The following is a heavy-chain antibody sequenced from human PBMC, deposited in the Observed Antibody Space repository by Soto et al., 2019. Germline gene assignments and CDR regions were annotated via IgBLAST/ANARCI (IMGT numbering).Heavy chain of an antibody. D-gene: IGHD3-10*01. CDR3: ARKYTVVRGVIIDYGMDV. CDR2: ISYDGSNK. CDR1: GCTFSSYG. J-gene: IGHJ6*02. V-gene: IGHV3-30*03. Sequence: GSLLLACPAPGCTFSSYGMHWVRQAPGKGLEWVAVISYDGSNKYYADSVKGRFTISRDNSKNTLYLQMNSLRAEDTAVYYSARKYTVVRGVIIDYGMDVWGQGTKVTVYS.